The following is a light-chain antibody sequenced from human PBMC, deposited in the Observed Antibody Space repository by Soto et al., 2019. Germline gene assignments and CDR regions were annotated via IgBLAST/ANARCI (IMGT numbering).Light chain of an antibody. CDR3: TAWDDSLNGVV. CDR2: SSI. V-gene: IGLV1-44*01. CDR1: SSNIGSNT. J-gene: IGLJ2*01. Sequence: QSVLTQPPSASGTPGQRVTISCSGSSSNIGSNTVNWYQKFPGAAPKLLIYSSILRPSGVPDLFSGSKSGTSASLAISGLQSEDGGDYYRTAWDDSLNGVVFGGGTKVTVL.